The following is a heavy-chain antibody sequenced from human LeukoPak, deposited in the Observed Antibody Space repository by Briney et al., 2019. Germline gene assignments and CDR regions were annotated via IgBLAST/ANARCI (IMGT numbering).Heavy chain of an antibody. D-gene: IGHD6-13*01. CDR2: IYYSGST. Sequence: PGGSLRLSCAASGFTFSSYWMSWVRQAPGKGLEWIGSIYYSGSTYYNPSLKSRVTISVDTSKNQFSLKLSSVTAADTAVYYCARLPRGGWQQPNNWFDPWGQGTLVTVSS. J-gene: IGHJ5*02. CDR3: ARLPRGGWQQPNNWFDP. V-gene: IGHV4-39*01. CDR1: GFTFSSYW.